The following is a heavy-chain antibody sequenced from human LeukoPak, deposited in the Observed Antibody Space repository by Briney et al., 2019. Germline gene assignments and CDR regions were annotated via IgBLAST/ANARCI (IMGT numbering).Heavy chain of an antibody. CDR2: ISSSGNTI. J-gene: IGHJ6*02. Sequence: GGSLRLSCAASGFTFSSYEMNWVRQAPGKGLEWVSYISSSGNTIYYADSVKGRFTISRDNSKNTLYLQMSSLRAEDTAVYFCVRGYSFGPYGMDVWGQGTTVTVSS. V-gene: IGHV3-48*03. CDR1: GFTFSSYE. CDR3: VRGYSFGPYGMDV. D-gene: IGHD2-15*01.